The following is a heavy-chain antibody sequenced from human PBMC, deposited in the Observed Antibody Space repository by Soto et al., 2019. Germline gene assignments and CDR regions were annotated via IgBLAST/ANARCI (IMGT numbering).Heavy chain of an antibody. V-gene: IGHV3-30-3*02. CDR2: ISYDGSNK. CDR3: ARGGTMVRGAPTFDY. D-gene: IGHD3-10*01. CDR1: GFTFSSYA. Sequence: GGSLRLSCAASGFTFSSYAMHWVRQAPGKGLEWVAVISYDGSNKYYADSVKGRFTISRDNSKNTLYLQMNSLRAEDTAVYYCARGGTMVRGAPTFDYWGQGTLVTVSS. J-gene: IGHJ4*02.